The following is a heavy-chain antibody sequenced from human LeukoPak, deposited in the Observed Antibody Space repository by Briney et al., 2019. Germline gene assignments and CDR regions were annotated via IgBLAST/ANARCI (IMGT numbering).Heavy chain of an antibody. CDR3: ANNGGVAVAGSFDY. CDR2: ISDSGGGT. D-gene: IGHD6-19*01. CDR1: GFTFSNYA. V-gene: IGHV3-23*01. J-gene: IGHJ4*02. Sequence: GGSLRLSCAASGFTFSNYAMSWVRQAPGKGLEWVSTISDSGGGTYYADSVKGRFTISRDNSKNTLYLQMNSLRAEDTAVYYCANNGGVAVAGSFDYWGQGTLVTVSS.